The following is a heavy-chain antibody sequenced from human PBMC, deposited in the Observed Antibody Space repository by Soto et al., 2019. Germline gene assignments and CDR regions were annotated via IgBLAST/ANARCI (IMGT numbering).Heavy chain of an antibody. CDR3: ASLVRTGWKIFDH. D-gene: IGHD6-19*01. CDR1: GGSFSSYF. CDR2: IYYSGST. J-gene: IGHJ4*02. V-gene: IGHV4-59*01. Sequence: QVQLQESGPGLVKPSETLSLTCTVSGGSFSSYFWSWIRQPPGKGLEWIGYIYYSGSTTYNPSLESRVTISVDTSKNQFSLHLTSVTAADTAVYSCASLVRTGWKIFDHWGQGALVAVSS.